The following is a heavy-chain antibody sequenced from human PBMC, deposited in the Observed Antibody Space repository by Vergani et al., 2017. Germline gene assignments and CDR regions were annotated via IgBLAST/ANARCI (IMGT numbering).Heavy chain of an antibody. Sequence: VPLVQSGAEVKKPGASVKVSCKVSGYTLPELSMHWVRQAPGKGLEWMGGFDPEDGETIYAQKIQGRVTMTEDTSTDTAYLELSSMRSEDTAVYYCATEVLIVRSHGAFDIWGQGTMVTVSS. CDR1: GYTLPELS. J-gene: IGHJ3*02. CDR2: FDPEDGET. D-gene: IGHD3-22*01. V-gene: IGHV1-24*01. CDR3: ATEVLIVRSHGAFDI.